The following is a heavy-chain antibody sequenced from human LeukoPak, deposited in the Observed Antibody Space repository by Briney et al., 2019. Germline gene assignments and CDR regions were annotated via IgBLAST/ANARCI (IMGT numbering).Heavy chain of an antibody. CDR2: INPNSGGT. V-gene: IGHV1-2*02. Sequence: ASVKVSCKASGYTFTSYDINWVRQATGQGLEWMGWINPNSGGTNYAQKFQGRVTMTRDTSISTAYMELSRLRSDDTAVYYCARDWTGYSSGWYSVWGQGTLVTVSS. CDR1: GYTFTSYD. D-gene: IGHD6-19*01. CDR3: ARDWTGYSSGWYSV. J-gene: IGHJ4*02.